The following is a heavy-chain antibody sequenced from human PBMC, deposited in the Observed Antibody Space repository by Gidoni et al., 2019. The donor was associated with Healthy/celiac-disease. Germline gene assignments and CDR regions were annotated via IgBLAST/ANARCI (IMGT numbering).Heavy chain of an antibody. Sequence: QVQLVESGGGVVQPGRSLRLSCAASGFTFSSYGMHWVRQAPGKGLEWVAVISYDGSNKYYADSVKGRFTISRDNSKNTLYLQMNSLRAEDTAVYYCAKPDDYTSSGGLDYWGQGTLVTVSS. CDR1: GFTFSSYG. CDR3: AKPDDYTSSGGLDY. V-gene: IGHV3-30*18. D-gene: IGHD4-4*01. CDR2: ISYDGSNK. J-gene: IGHJ4*02.